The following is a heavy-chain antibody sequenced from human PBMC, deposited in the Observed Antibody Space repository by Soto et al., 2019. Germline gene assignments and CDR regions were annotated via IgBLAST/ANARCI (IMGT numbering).Heavy chain of an antibody. V-gene: IGHV3-11*01. CDR1: GFTFSDYY. J-gene: IGHJ4*02. CDR3: SRERYSYGPYYFDY. Sequence: PGGSLRLSCAASGFTFSDYYMSWIRQAPGKGLEWVSSITSSGSTTYYTDSVKGRFTISRDNAKNSLYLQMNSLRAEDTAVYYCSRERYSYGPYYFDYWGQGTRVTVSS. D-gene: IGHD5-18*01. CDR2: ITSSGSTT.